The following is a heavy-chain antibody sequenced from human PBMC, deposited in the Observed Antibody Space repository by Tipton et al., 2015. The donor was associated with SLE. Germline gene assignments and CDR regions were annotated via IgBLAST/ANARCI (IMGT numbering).Heavy chain of an antibody. CDR1: GGSISSGGYY. CDR3: ARGGSSWFRYYFDY. V-gene: IGHV4-31*03. Sequence: TLSLTCTVSGGSISSGGYYWSWIRQHPGKGLEWIGYIYYSGSTYYNPSLKSRVTISVDTSKNQFSLKLSSVTAADTAVYYCARGGSSWFRYYFDYWGQGTLVTVSS. CDR2: IYYSGST. J-gene: IGHJ4*02. D-gene: IGHD6-13*01.